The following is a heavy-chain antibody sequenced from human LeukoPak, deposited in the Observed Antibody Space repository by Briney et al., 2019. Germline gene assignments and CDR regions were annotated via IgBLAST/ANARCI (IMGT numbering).Heavy chain of an antibody. CDR1: GFTFSDHY. D-gene: IGHD2-21*02. CDR2: ISTTGGTI. CDR3: ARTARLLDY. Sequence: GGSLRLSCAASGFTFSDHYMTWIRQAPGKGLEWVSYISTTGGTINYADSVKGRFTVSRDNAKNSLFLKMHSLRAEDTAVYYCARTARLLDYWGQGTLVTVSS. V-gene: IGHV3-11*01. J-gene: IGHJ4*02.